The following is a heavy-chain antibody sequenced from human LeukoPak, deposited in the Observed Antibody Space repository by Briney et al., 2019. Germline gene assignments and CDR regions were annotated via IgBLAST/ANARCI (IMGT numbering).Heavy chain of an antibody. Sequence: TGGSLRLSCVASGFSFSSYVMNWVRQAPGTGLEWVSAISGNGGSTNYADSVKGRFTISRDNSKNTLSLQMNSLRAEDTAVYYCAKGIELWLTYFDHWGQGTLVTASS. D-gene: IGHD5-18*01. J-gene: IGHJ4*02. CDR3: AKGIELWLTYFDH. V-gene: IGHV3-23*01. CDR2: ISGNGGST. CDR1: GFSFSSYV.